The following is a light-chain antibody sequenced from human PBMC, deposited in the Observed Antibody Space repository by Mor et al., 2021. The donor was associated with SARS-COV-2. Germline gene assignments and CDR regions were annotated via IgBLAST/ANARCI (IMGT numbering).Light chain of an antibody. Sequence: GSQDISKWLAWYQQKPGKAPKLLISAASTLHSGVPSRFSGSGSGTDLTLTISSLQPEDFATYFCLQTHARPYTFG. V-gene: IGKV1-12*01. CDR3: LQTHARPYT. J-gene: IGKJ2*01. CDR1: QDISKW. CDR2: AAS.